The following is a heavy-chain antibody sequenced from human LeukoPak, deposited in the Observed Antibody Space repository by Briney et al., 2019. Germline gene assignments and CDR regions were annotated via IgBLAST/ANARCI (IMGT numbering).Heavy chain of an antibody. CDR3: ARQTGSGLFILP. D-gene: IGHD3/OR15-3a*01. CDR2: IYYSGNT. J-gene: IGHJ4*02. Sequence: SETLSLTRTVSGGSISNYYLSWIRQPAGKGLEWIGRIYYSGNTYYNASLKSQVSISIDTSKNRFSLKLTSVTAADTAVYYCARQTGSGLFILPGGQGTLVTVSS. V-gene: IGHV4-59*05. CDR1: GGSISNYY.